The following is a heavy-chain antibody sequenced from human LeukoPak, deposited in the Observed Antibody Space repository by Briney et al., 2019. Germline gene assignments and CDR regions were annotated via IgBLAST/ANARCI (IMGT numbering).Heavy chain of an antibody. D-gene: IGHD5-18*01. CDR3: ARVGSAMVTWFDY. CDR1: GFTFSSYG. CDR2: IWYDGSNK. Sequence: GGSLRLSCAASGFTFSSYGMHWVRQAPGKGLEWVAVIWYDGSNKYYADSVKGRFTISRDNSKNTLYLQMNSLRAEDTAVYYCARVGSAMVTWFDYWGQGTLVTVSS. J-gene: IGHJ4*02. V-gene: IGHV3-33*01.